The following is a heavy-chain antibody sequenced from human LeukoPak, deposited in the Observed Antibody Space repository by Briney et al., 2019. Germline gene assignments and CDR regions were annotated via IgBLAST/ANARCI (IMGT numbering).Heavy chain of an antibody. CDR1: GFTFSSYW. D-gene: IGHD5-24*01. Sequence: GGSLRLSCAASGFTFSSYWMHWVRQAPGKGLVWVSRINSDGSSTSYADSVKGRFAISRDNAKNTLYLQMNSLRAEDTAVYYCARGTWATLYYYYMDVWGKGTTVTVSS. J-gene: IGHJ6*03. V-gene: IGHV3-74*01. CDR3: ARGTWATLYYYYMDV. CDR2: INSDGSST.